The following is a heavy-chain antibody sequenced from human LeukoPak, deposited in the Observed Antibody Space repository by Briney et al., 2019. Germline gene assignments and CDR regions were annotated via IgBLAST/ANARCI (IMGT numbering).Heavy chain of an antibody. CDR2: IYYSGST. D-gene: IGHD3-22*01. J-gene: IGHJ4*02. Sequence: PSETLSLTCTVSGGSISSGGYYWSWIRQHPGKGLEWIGYIYYSGSTYYNPSLKSRVTISVDTSKNQFSLKLSSVTAADTAVYYCARDNYYDSSGGFDYWGQGTLVTVSS. CDR3: ARDNYYDSSGGFDY. V-gene: IGHV4-31*03. CDR1: GGSISSGGYY.